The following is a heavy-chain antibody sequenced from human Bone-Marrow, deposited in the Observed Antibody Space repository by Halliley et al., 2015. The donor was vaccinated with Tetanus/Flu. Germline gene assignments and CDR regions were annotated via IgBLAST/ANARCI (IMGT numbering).Heavy chain of an antibody. CDR3: TRDTAMVY. CDR2: IGTSVTYI. Sequence: PGKGLEWVASIGTSVTYIYYADSVRGRFTISRDNAKNSLYLQMNSLRAEDTAVYYCTRDTAMVYWGQGTLVTVSS. J-gene: IGHJ4*02. D-gene: IGHD5-18*01. V-gene: IGHV3-21*01.